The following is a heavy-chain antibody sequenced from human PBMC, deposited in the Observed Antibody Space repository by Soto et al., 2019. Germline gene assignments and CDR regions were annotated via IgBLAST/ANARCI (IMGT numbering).Heavy chain of an antibody. CDR2: INPQTGGT. D-gene: IGHD2-2*01. J-gene: IGHJ6*02. V-gene: IGHV1-2*02. CDR3: ARERYQVISDGMDV. Sequence: ASVKVSCKASGYTFTGYYIHWVREAPGQGLEWMGWINPQTGGTSYAQKFQGRVTLSRDTSINTAYLELSRLTFDDAAVYFCARERYQVISDGMDVWGQGTTVTVSS. CDR1: GYTFTGYY.